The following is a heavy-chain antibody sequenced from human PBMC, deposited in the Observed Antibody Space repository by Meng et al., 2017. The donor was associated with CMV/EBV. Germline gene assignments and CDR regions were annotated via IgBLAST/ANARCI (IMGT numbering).Heavy chain of an antibody. J-gene: IGHJ4*02. CDR2: INPNSGGT. CDR3: ARARYVLRFLEDY. Sequence: ASVKVSCKASGYTFTSYYMHWVRQAPGQGLEWMGWINPNSGGTNYAQKFQGRVTMTRDTSISTAYMELSRLRSDDTAVYYCARARYVLRFLEDYWGQGTLVTVSS. V-gene: IGHV1-2*02. D-gene: IGHD3-3*01. CDR1: GYTFTSYY.